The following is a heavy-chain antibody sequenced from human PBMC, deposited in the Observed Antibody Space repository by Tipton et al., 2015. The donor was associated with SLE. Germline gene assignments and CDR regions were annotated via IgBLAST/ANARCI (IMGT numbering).Heavy chain of an antibody. CDR1: GFTFSSYA. Sequence: SLRLSCAASGFTFSSYAMSWVRQAPGKGLERVSAISGSGGSTYYADSVKGRFTISRDNSKNTLYLQMNSLRAEDTAVYYCAKELLLWFGETVDYWGEGTLVPVSS. J-gene: IGHJ4*02. CDR3: AKELLLWFGETVDY. V-gene: IGHV3-23*01. CDR2: ISGSGGST. D-gene: IGHD3-10*01.